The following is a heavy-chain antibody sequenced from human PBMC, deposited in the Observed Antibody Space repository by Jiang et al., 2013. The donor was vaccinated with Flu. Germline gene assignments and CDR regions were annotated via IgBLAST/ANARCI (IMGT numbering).Heavy chain of an antibody. D-gene: IGHD3-22*01. CDR2: ISWNSGSI. Sequence: LSCAASGFTFDDYAMHWVRQAPGKGLEWVSGISWNSGSIGYADSVKGRFTISRDNAKNSLYLQMNSLRAEDTALYYCAKDRGDYYDSSGAFDYWGQGTLVTVSS. CDR3: AKDRGDYYDSSGAFDY. J-gene: IGHJ4*02. CDR1: GFTFDDYA. V-gene: IGHV3-9*01.